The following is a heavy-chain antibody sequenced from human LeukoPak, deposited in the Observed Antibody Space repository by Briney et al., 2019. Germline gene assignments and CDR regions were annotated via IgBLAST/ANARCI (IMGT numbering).Heavy chain of an antibody. CDR3: ARGVNSGYFDY. CDR1: GGSISSSSYY. D-gene: IGHD1-26*01. Sequence: SETLSLTCTVTGGSISSSSYYWGWIRQPPGKGLEWIGSIYYSGSTYYNPSLKSRVTISVDTSKNQFSLKLTSVTAADTAVYYCARGVNSGYFDYCGQGTLVTVSS. CDR2: IYYSGST. J-gene: IGHJ4*02. V-gene: IGHV4-39*07.